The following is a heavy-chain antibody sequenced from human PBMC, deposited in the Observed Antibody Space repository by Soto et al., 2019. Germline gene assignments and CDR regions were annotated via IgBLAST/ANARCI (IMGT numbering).Heavy chain of an antibody. V-gene: IGHV4-59*08. J-gene: IGHJ5*02. CDR2: TYYIGST. CDR1: GGSISSYY. Sequence: SETLSLTCTVSGGSISSYYWSWIRQPPGKGLEWIGSTYYIGSTNYNPSLKSRVTISVDTSKNQFSLQLSSVTAADTAVYYCARSTRSWFDPWGQGTLVTVSS. CDR3: ARSTRSWFDP.